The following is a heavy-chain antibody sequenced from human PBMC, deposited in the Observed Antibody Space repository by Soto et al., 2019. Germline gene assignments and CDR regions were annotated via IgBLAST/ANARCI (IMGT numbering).Heavy chain of an antibody. J-gene: IGHJ4*02. V-gene: IGHV4-4*02. CDR3: ASSNIAARSFDY. D-gene: IGHD6-6*01. CDR2: IYHSGST. CDR1: GGSISSSNW. Sequence: PSETLSLTCAVSGGSISSSNWWSWVRQPPGKGLEWIGEIYHSGSTNYNPSLKSRVTISVDKSKNQFSLKLSSVTAADTAVYYCASSNIAARSFDYWGQGTLVTV.